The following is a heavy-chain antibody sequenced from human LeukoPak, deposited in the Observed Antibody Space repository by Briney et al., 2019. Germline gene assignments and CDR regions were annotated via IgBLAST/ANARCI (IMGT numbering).Heavy chain of an antibody. V-gene: IGHV3-23*01. CDR1: GFTFSSYA. Sequence: PGGSLRLSCAASGFTFSSYAMSWVRQAPGKGLEWASAISGSGGSTFYTDSVKGRFTISRDNSKDTLYLRMNSLRAEDTAVYYCAKDLKGYYGSGSYPHWGQGTLVTVSS. J-gene: IGHJ4*02. CDR2: ISGSGGST. CDR3: AKDLKGYYGSGSYPH. D-gene: IGHD3-10*01.